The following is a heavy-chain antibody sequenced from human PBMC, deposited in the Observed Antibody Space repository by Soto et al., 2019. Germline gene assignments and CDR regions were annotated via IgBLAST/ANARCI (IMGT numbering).Heavy chain of an antibody. D-gene: IGHD3-10*01. CDR2: IIPIFGTA. V-gene: IGHV1-69*13. J-gene: IGHJ4*02. Sequence: ASVKVSCKASGGTFSSYAISWVRQAPGQGLEWMGGIIPIFGTANYAQKFQGRVTITADESTSTAYMELSSLRSEDTAVYYCARVYGSGSYYPGGYWGQGTLVTVSS. CDR3: ARVYGSGSYYPGGY. CDR1: GGTFSSYA.